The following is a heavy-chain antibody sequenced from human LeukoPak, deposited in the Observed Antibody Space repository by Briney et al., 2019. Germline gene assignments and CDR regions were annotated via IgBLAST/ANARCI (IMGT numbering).Heavy chain of an antibody. CDR2: IKQDGSEK. V-gene: IGHV3-7*01. Sequence: GGSLRLSCAASGFTFSSYWMSWVRQAPGKGLEWVANIKQDGSEKYYVDSVKGRFTISRDNAKNTLYLQMNSLRAEDTAVYYCARDRSVVAAGNWFDPWGRGTLVTVSS. CDR3: ARDRSVVAAGNWFDP. D-gene: IGHD6-25*01. J-gene: IGHJ5*02. CDR1: GFTFSSYW.